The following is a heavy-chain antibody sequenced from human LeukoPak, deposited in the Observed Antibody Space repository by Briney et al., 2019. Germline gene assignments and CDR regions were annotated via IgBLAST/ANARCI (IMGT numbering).Heavy chain of an antibody. CDR2: IYYSGST. CDR3: ARSVGYSYGLFDY. Sequence: SETLSLTCTVSGGSISSYYWSWIRQPPGKGLEWIGYIYYSGSTNYNPSLKSRVTISVDTSKNQFSLKLSSVTAADTAVYYCARSVGYSYGLFDYWGQEPWSPSPQ. J-gene: IGHJ4*01. D-gene: IGHD5-18*01. CDR1: GGSISSYY. V-gene: IGHV4-59*01.